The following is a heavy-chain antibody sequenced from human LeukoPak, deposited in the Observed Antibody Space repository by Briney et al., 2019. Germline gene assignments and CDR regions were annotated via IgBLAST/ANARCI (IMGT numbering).Heavy chain of an antibody. CDR1: GFTLSNYC. CDR2: ISSTSEYV. V-gene: IGHV3-21*01. Sequence: GGSLRLSCVASGFTLSNYCMNWVRQAPGEGLEWVASISSTSEYVLHSDSLQGRFSISRDNARNSLFLEMNSLSAEDTAIYYCARVPLDIILLYYMDVWGKGTTVTVSS. CDR3: ARVPLDIILLYYMDV. J-gene: IGHJ6*03. D-gene: IGHD2-21*01.